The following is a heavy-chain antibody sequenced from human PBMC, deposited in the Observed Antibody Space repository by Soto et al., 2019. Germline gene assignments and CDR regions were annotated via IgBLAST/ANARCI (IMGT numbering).Heavy chain of an antibody. Sequence: SETTSLTCTVPGGTINTYYWSWIRQPPGKGLEWIGYIYYSGSTNYNPSLKSRITISVDTSKNQFSLKLSSVTAADTAVYYCARAGYGDYGPAFDIWGQGTMVTVSS. CDR2: IYYSGST. CDR3: ARAGYGDYGPAFDI. V-gene: IGHV4-59*01. J-gene: IGHJ3*02. D-gene: IGHD4-17*01. CDR1: GGTINTYY.